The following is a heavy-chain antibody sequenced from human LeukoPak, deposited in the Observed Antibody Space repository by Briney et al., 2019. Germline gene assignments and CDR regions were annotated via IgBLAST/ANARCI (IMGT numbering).Heavy chain of an antibody. CDR2: IYYSGST. CDR3: ARVPTVTTFWFDP. V-gene: IGHV4-59*01. CDR1: GGSISSYY. D-gene: IGHD4-11*01. Sequence: SETLSLTCTVSGGSISSYYWSWIRQPPGKGLEWIGYIYYSGSTNYNPSLKSRVTISVDTSKNQFSLKLSSVTAADTAVYYCARVPTVTTFWFDPWGQGTLVTVSP. J-gene: IGHJ5*02.